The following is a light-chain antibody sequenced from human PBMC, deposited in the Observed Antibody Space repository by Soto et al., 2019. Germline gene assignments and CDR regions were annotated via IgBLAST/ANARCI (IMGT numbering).Light chain of an antibody. J-gene: IGLJ2*01. CDR1: RSNIGSNT. V-gene: IGLV1-44*01. CDR3: ATWDDSLNGHVV. CDR2: SNN. Sequence: QSVLTQPPSESGTPGQRVTISCSGSRSNIGSNTVNWYPQLPGTAPKFLIYSNNQRPSGVSKRFSGSKSGTSASLAISGLQSEDEADYYCATWDDSLNGHVVFGGGTKLTVL.